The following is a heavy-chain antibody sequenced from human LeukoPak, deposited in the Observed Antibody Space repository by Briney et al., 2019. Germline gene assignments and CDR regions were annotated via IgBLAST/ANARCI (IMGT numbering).Heavy chain of an antibody. CDR2: IYHSGST. Sequence: PSETLSLTCTVSGGSISSSSYSWSWIRQPPGKGLEWIGYIYHSGSTYYNPSLKSRVTISVDRSKNQFSLKLSSVTAAGTAVYYCAVYYDSSGYLDYWGQGTLVTVSS. CDR1: GGSISSSSYS. V-gene: IGHV4-30-2*01. CDR3: AVYYDSSGYLDY. J-gene: IGHJ4*02. D-gene: IGHD3-22*01.